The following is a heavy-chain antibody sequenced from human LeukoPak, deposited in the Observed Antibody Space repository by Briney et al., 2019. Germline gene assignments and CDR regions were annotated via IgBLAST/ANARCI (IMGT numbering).Heavy chain of an antibody. Sequence: GGSLTLSCAASGFTFSRYALHWVRQAPGKGLEYVSSISTNGGSTYYANSVKGRFTISRDNSKNTLFLQLGTLRAEDMDVYNCALADGADDWEGGFDYWGQGTLVTVSS. J-gene: IGHJ4*02. CDR3: ALADGADDWEGGFDY. CDR2: ISTNGGST. CDR1: GFTFSRYA. V-gene: IGHV3-64*01. D-gene: IGHD6-13*01.